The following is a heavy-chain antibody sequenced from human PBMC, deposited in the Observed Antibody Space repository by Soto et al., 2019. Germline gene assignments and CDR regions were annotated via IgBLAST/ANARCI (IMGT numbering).Heavy chain of an antibody. Sequence: EVQLVESGGGLVQPGGSLKLSCAVSGFTFSGSAMHWVRQASGKGLEWVGRIRSKSNSYATAYAASVKGRFTISRDDSKNTLYLQMNSLRAEDTAVYYCAKRAHGLYFAYWGQGTLVTVSS. CDR2: IRSKSNSYAT. J-gene: IGHJ4*02. V-gene: IGHV3-73*01. CDR3: AKRAHGLYFAY. CDR1: GFTFSGSA.